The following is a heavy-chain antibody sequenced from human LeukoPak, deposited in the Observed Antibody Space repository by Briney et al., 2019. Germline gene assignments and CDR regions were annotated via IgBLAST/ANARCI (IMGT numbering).Heavy chain of an antibody. V-gene: IGHV3-21*01. CDR2: ISSSSSYI. J-gene: IGHJ6*02. D-gene: IGHD3-9*01. CDR3: ARDKGGYFDWPTSYYGMDV. Sequence: PGGSLRLSCAASGFTFSSYSMNWVRQAPGKGLEWVSSISSSSSYIYYADSVKGRFTISRDNAKNSLYLQMNSRRAEDTAVYYCARDKGGYFDWPTSYYGMDVWGQGTTVTVSS. CDR1: GFTFSSYS.